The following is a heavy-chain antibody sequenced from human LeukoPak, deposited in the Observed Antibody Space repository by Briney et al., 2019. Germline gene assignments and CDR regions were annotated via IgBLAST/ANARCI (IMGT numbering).Heavy chain of an antibody. D-gene: IGHD3-22*01. CDR2: IKQDGSEK. CDR3: ARPSFTSGSYFDH. J-gene: IGHJ4*02. Sequence: GGSLRLSCAASGFTFSTYWMSWVRQAPGKGLEWVANIKQDGSEKHYVDPVKGRFTISRDNAKNSLYLQMNSLSGEDTAVYFCARPSFTSGSYFDHWGQGTLVTVSS. CDR1: GFTFSTYW. V-gene: IGHV3-7*01.